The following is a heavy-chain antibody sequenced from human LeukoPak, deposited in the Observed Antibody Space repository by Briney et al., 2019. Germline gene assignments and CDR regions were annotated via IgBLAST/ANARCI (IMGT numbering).Heavy chain of an antibody. CDR3: ARVAYYDSSGWPD. Sequence: PSETLSLTCTVSGYSISSGYYWSWTRQPAGKGLEWIGRIYTSGSTNYNPSLKSRVTISVDTSKNQLSLKLNSVTAADTAVYYCARVAYYDSSGWPDWGQGTLVTVSS. D-gene: IGHD3-22*01. V-gene: IGHV4-61*02. CDR2: IYTSGST. CDR1: GYSISSGYY. J-gene: IGHJ4*02.